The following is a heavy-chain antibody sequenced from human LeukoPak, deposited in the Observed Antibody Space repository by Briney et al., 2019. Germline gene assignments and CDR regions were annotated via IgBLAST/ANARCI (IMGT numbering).Heavy chain of an antibody. CDR1: GFTFSSYA. CDR3: AKQQGYYYDSSGYAEFDY. CDR2: ISGSGGST. Sequence: GGSLRLSCAASGFTFSSYAMSWVRQAPGKGLEWVSAISGSGGSTYYADSVKGRFTISRVNSKNTLYLQMNSLRAEDTAVYYCAKQQGYYYDSSGYAEFDYWGQGTLVTVSS. V-gene: IGHV3-23*01. D-gene: IGHD3-22*01. J-gene: IGHJ4*02.